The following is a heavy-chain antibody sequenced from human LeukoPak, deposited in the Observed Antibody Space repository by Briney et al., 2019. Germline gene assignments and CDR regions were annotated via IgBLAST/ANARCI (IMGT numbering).Heavy chain of an antibody. V-gene: IGHV4-30-2*01. CDR2: IHHSGDT. CDR3: ARLIAADPQLDS. J-gene: IGHJ4*02. Sequence: SETLSLTCTVSGGSISSGDYYWSWTRQPPGKGLEWIGYIHHSGDTYQNPSLKSRVTVSSDRSKNQFYLKLSSVTAADTAVYYCARLIAADPQLDSWGQGTLVTVSS. D-gene: IGHD6-13*01. CDR1: GGSISSGDYY.